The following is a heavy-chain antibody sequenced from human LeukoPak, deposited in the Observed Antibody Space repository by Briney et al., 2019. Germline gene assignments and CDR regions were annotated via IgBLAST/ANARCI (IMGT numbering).Heavy chain of an antibody. Sequence: GGSLRLSCAASGFTVSSNYMSWVRQAPGRGLECLAIINEDGSEKHHVDSVKGRFTISRDNAKNSLFLEMNNLRDDDTAVYYCARDGSVTYHTAFDFWGQGTLVSVS. CDR3: ARDGSVTYHTAFDF. J-gene: IGHJ4*02. CDR1: GFTVSSNY. CDR2: INEDGSEK. D-gene: IGHD6-19*01. V-gene: IGHV3-7*01.